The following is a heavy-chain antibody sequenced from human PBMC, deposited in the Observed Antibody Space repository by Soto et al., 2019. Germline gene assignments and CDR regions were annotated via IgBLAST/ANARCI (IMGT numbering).Heavy chain of an antibody. Sequence: ASVKVSCKASGYTFTSHYMHWLRQAPGQGLEWMAIIHPRGGSTTYAQRFKGRVTLTWDTSTSTVYMELSSLRSNDTAVYYCARGYSGSHAGYFDNWGQGTLVTVSS. CDR3: ARGYSGSHAGYFDN. D-gene: IGHD1-26*01. CDR2: IHPRGGST. V-gene: IGHV1-46*01. CDR1: GYTFTSHY. J-gene: IGHJ4*02.